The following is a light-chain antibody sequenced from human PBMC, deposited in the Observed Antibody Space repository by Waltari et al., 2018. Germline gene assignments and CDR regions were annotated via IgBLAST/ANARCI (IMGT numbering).Light chain of an antibody. J-gene: IGLJ3*02. CDR2: DVS. V-gene: IGLV2-23*02. CDR1: SSDVGNYNL. Sequence: QSALTQPASVSGSPGQSITISCTGTSSDVGNYNLVSWYQQHPGKAPKLLVYDVSKRPSGCPYRFSGSKSGNTASRTISGLQAEDEADYYCCSYAGSSTWVFGGGTKLTVL. CDR3: CSYAGSSTWV.